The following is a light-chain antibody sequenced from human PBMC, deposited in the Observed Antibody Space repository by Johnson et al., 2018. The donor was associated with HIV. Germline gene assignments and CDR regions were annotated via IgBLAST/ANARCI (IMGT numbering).Light chain of an antibody. Sequence: QSVLTQPPSVSAAPGQKVTISCSGSSSNIGNNRVSWYQQLPGTAPKLLIYDNNKRPSGIPDRFSVSKSGTSATLGITGLQTGDEADYYCGTWDNSLSAYVFGTGTKVTVL. J-gene: IGLJ1*01. CDR3: GTWDNSLSAYV. CDR1: SSNIGNNR. V-gene: IGLV1-51*01. CDR2: DNN.